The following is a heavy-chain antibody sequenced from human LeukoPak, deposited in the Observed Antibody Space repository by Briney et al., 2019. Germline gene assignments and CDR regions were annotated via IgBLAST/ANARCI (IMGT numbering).Heavy chain of an antibody. Sequence: PGGSLRLSCAASGFTFSSYGMHWVRQAPGKGLEWAAVISYNGTHKFYADSVKGRFTISRDNSKNTLYLQMHSLRAEDTAVYYCASGYYDYAQIDYWGPGTLVTVSS. CDR2: ISYNGTHK. CDR1: GFTFSSYG. J-gene: IGHJ4*02. CDR3: ASGYYDYAQIDY. V-gene: IGHV3-30*03. D-gene: IGHD3-16*01.